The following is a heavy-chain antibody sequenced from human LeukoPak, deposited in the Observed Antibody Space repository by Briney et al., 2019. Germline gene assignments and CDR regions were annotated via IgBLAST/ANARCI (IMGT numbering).Heavy chain of an antibody. CDR2: INHSGST. D-gene: IGHD3-3*01. CDR3: ARDTYDFWSGPMDV. V-gene: IGHV4-34*01. CDR1: GGSFSGYY. Sequence: PSETLSLTCAVYGGSFSGYYWSWIRQPPGKGLEWIGEINHSGSTNYNPSLKSRVTISVDTSKNQFSLKLSSVTAADTAVYYCARDTYDFWSGPMDVWGKGTTVTVSS. J-gene: IGHJ6*03.